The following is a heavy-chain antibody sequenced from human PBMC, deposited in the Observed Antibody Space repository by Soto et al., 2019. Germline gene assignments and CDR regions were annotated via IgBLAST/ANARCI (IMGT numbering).Heavy chain of an antibody. CDR3: ARDPVDLFGYMDV. CDR1: GGTFASYS. D-gene: IGHD6-25*01. CDR2: IIPLLKTV. V-gene: IGHV1-69*06. Sequence: QEELVQSGAEVKKPGSSVNVSCKASGGTFASYSITWVRQAPGQRLEWMGEIIPLLKTVNYAQKFQGRVTITGDRSTSTVYMALSRLRSDDTAVYYCARDPVDLFGYMDVWGHGPTVTVS. J-gene: IGHJ6*02.